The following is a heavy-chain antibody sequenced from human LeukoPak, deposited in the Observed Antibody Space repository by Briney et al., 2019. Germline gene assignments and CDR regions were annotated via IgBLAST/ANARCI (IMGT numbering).Heavy chain of an antibody. CDR1: GGSISTYY. J-gene: IGHJ4*02. CDR3: ARDLLGRGGSFDY. V-gene: IGHV4-59*01. Sequence: TSETVSLTCTVSGGSISTYYWSWIRQPPGKGLEWIGYIYSSGSTNYNPSLKSRVTMSVDTSKNQFSLKLNSVTAADTAVYYCARDLLGRGGSFDYWGQGTLVTVSS. CDR2: IYSSGST. D-gene: IGHD3-10*01.